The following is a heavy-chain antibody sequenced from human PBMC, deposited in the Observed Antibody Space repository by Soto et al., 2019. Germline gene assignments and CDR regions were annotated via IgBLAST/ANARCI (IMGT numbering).Heavy chain of an antibody. CDR1: GFTFSSYW. D-gene: IGHD3-22*01. V-gene: IGHV3-7*01. J-gene: IGHJ4*02. CDR3: ATASRTDYEYF. Sequence: GGSLRLSCAASGFTFSSYWMSWVRQAPGKGLEWVANIKQDGSEKYYVDSVKGRFIISRDNAKNSLYLQMNSLRVEDTAVYYCATASRTDYEYFWGQGALVTVSS. CDR2: IKQDGSEK.